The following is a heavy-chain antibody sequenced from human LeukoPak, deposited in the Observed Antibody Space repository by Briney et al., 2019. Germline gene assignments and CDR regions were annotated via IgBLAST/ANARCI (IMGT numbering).Heavy chain of an antibody. D-gene: IGHD4-17*01. CDR2: ISGSGGST. CDR3: ARDAPTVTTGYYYYYMDV. J-gene: IGHJ6*03. CDR1: GFTFSSNA. V-gene: IGHV3-23*01. Sequence: GGSLRLSCAASGFTFSSNAMSWVRHAPGKGLEWVSTISGSGGSTYYADSVKGRFTVSRDNSKNTVYLQMNSLRAEDTAVYYCARDAPTVTTGYYYYYMDVWGKGTTVTVSS.